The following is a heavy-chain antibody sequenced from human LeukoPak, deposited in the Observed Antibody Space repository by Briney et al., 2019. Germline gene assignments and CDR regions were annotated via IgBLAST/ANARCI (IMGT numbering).Heavy chain of an antibody. V-gene: IGHV3-53*01. Sequence: GGSLRLSCAASGFTVSSNYMSWVRQAPGKGLEGVSVIYSGGSTYYADSVKGRFTISRDNAKNSLYLQMNSLRAEDTAVYYCARDPGYSSGWPFDYWGQGTLVTVSS. D-gene: IGHD6-19*01. J-gene: IGHJ4*02. CDR2: IYSGGST. CDR1: GFTVSSNY. CDR3: ARDPGYSSGWPFDY.